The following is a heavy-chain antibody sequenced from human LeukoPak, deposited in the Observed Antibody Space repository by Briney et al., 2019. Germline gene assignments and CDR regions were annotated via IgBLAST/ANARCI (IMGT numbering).Heavy chain of an antibody. J-gene: IGHJ5*02. CDR1: GFTFSSYA. Sequence: GGSLRLSCAASGFTFSSYAMHWVRQAPGKGLEWVAVISYDGSNKYYADSVKGRFTISRDNSKNTLYLQMNSLRTEDTAVYYCARGDKQLVFNRNKGGFDPWGQGTLVTVSS. D-gene: IGHD6-13*01. CDR2: ISYDGSNK. CDR3: ARGDKQLVFNRNKGGFDP. V-gene: IGHV3-30*04.